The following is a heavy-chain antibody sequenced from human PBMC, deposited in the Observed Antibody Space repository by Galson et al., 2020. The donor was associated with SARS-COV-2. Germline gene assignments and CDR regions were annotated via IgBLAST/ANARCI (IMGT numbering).Heavy chain of an antibody. CDR3: ARVHYYGSGSYYPFTPVDPHFDL. V-gene: IGHV5-51*01. CDR2: IYPGDSDT. J-gene: IGHJ2*01. CDR1: GYSFTSYW. D-gene: IGHD3-10*01. Sequence: GESLKISCKGSGYSFTSYWIGWVRQMPGKGLEWMGIIYPGDSDTRYSPSFQGQVTISADKSISTAYLQWSSLKASDTAMYYCARVHYYGSGSYYPFTPVDPHFDLWGRGTLVTVSS.